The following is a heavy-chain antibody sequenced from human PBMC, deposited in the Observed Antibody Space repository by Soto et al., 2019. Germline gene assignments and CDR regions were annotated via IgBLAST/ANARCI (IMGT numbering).Heavy chain of an antibody. V-gene: IGHV3-21*01. CDR3: ACLACRVQLWLWDAFDI. CDR2: ISSSSSYI. J-gene: IGHJ3*02. D-gene: IGHD5-18*01. Sequence: GGSLRLSCAASGFTFSSYSMNWVRQAPGKGLEWVSSISSSSSYIYYADSVKGRFTISRYNAKNSLYLQMNSLRAEDTAVYYCACLACRVQLWLWDAFDIWGQGTMVTVSS. CDR1: GFTFSSYS.